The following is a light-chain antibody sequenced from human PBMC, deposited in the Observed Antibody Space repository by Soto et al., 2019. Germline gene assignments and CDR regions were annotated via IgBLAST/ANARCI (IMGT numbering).Light chain of an antibody. CDR3: QQSYSTPHLT. V-gene: IGKV1-39*01. Sequence: DIQMTQSPSSLSASVGDRVTITCRASQSISSYLNWYQQKPGKAPKLLIYAASSLQSGVPSRFSGSGSGTYFTLTISSLQPEDFATYYCQQSYSTPHLTFGGGTKVEIK. J-gene: IGKJ4*01. CDR1: QSISSY. CDR2: AAS.